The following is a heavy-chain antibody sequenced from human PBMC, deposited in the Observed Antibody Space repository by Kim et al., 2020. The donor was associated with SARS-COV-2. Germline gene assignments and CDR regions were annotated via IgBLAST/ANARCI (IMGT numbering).Heavy chain of an antibody. D-gene: IGHD1-26*01. CDR1: GFTFSSYS. J-gene: IGHJ4*02. CDR2: ISSSSSYI. V-gene: IGHV3-21*04. Sequence: GGSLRLSCAASGFTFSSYSMNWVRQAPGKGLEWVSSISSSSSYIYYADSVKGRFTISRDNAKNSLYLQMNSLRAEDTAVYYCARPYNKVGEVPDYWGQGTLVTVSS. CDR3: ARPYNKVGEVPDY.